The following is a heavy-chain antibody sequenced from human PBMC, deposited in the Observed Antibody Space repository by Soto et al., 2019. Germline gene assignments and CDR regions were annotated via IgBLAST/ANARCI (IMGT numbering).Heavy chain of an antibody. J-gene: IGHJ6*02. V-gene: IGHV3-74*01. D-gene: IGHD3-3*01. CDR1: GFTFSNSW. CDR2: INADGTST. CDR3: AREVTVFGVIIPTPMDV. Sequence: GSLRLSCAASGFTFSNSWMHWVRQVSGKGLEWVSRINADGTSTSYADSVKGRFTISRDNAKNTLYLHVNSLRAEDTAVYYCAREVTVFGVIIPTPMDVWGQGTTVTVSS.